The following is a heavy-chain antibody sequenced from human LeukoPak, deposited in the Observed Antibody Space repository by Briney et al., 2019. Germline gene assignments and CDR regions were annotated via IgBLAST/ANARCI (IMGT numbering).Heavy chain of an antibody. Sequence: ASVKVSCKASGYTFTSYAMHWVRQAPGQRLEWMGWINAGNGNTKYSQEFQGRVTITRDTSASTAYMELSSLRSEDMAVYYCARDSAARPPYDFWSEDGIGWFDPWGQGTLVTVSS. V-gene: IGHV1-3*03. J-gene: IGHJ5*02. D-gene: IGHD3-3*01. CDR1: GYTFTSYA. CDR3: ARDSAARPPYDFWSEDGIGWFDP. CDR2: INAGNGNT.